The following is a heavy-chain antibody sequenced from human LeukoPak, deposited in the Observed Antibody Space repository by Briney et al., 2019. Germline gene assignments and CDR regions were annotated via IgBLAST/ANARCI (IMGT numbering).Heavy chain of an antibody. D-gene: IGHD3-22*01. V-gene: IGHV4-4*02. CDR3: ARDWHYYDSSGYYEGINWFDP. J-gene: IGHJ5*02. CDR1: GGSISSSNW. Sequence: SETLSLTCAVSGGSISSSNWWSWVRQPPGKGLEWIGEIYHSGSTNYNPSLKSRVTISVDKSKNQFSLKLSSVTAADTAAYYCARDWHYYDSSGYYEGINWFDPWGQGTLVTVSS. CDR2: IYHSGST.